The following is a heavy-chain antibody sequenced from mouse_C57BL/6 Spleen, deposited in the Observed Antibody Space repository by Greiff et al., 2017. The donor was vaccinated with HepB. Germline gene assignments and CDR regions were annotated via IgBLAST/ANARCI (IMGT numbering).Heavy chain of an antibody. V-gene: IGHV1-50*01. CDR3: ARRLRGYFDV. D-gene: IGHD2-2*01. Sequence: VQLQQSGAELVKPGASVKLSCKASGYTFTSYWMQWVKQRPGQGLEWIGEIDPSDSYTNYNQKFKGKATLTVDTSSSTAYMQLSSLTSEDSAVYYCARRLRGYFDVWGTGTTVTVSS. CDR1: GYTFTSYW. J-gene: IGHJ1*03. CDR2: IDPSDSYT.